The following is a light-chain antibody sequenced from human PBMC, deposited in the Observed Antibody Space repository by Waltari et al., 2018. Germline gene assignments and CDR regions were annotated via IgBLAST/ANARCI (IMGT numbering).Light chain of an antibody. V-gene: IGKV3-15*01. CDR1: QSVSRN. CDR2: GAS. CDR3: QQYNNWPGT. J-gene: IGKJ2*01. Sequence: EIVMTQSPATLSVSPGERATLSCRASQSVSRNLAWYQQKPGQAPRLLIDGASTRATGIPARLSGSGSGTEFTLTISSLQSEDFAVYYCQQYNNWPGTFGQGTKLEIK.